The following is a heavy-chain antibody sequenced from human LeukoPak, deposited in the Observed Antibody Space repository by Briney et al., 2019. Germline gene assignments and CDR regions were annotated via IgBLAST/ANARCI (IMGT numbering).Heavy chain of an antibody. CDR3: ARELHIPAVAETGDC. D-gene: IGHD6-19*01. Sequence: SETLSLTCTVSGGSIGSSNYYWAWIRQPPGKGLEWIGTIYYNEATQYNPSLKSRVSISVDTSKNQFSLKLTSVTAADAAIYYCARELHIPAVAETGDCWGQGTLVTVSS. J-gene: IGHJ4*02. V-gene: IGHV4-39*02. CDR1: GGSIGSSNYY. CDR2: IYYNEAT.